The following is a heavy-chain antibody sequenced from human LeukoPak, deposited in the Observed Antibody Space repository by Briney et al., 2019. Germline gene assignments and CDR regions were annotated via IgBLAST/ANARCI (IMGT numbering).Heavy chain of an antibody. Sequence: SETLSLTCAVYGGSFSGYYWSWIRQPPGKGLEWIGEINHSGSTNYNPSLKSRVTISVDTSKNQFSLKLSSVTAADTAVYYCARERAVLTGYYMRGFFDYWGQGTLVTVSS. CDR2: INHSGST. D-gene: IGHD3-9*01. V-gene: IGHV4-34*01. J-gene: IGHJ4*02. CDR3: ARERAVLTGYYMRGFFDY. CDR1: GGSFSGYY.